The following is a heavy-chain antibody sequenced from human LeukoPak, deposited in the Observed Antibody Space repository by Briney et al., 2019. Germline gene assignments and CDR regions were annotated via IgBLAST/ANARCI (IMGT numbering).Heavy chain of an antibody. CDR3: AKELIAVAGT. CDR1: GFTFSSYR. CDR2: LSSSSSYI. D-gene: IGHD6-19*01. Sequence: GGSLRLSCAASGFTFSSYRMNWVRQAPGKGLEWVSFLSSSSSYIYYTDSVKGRFTISRDNAKNSLYLQMNSLRAEDSAVYYCAKELIAVAGTWGQGTLVTVSS. V-gene: IGHV3-21*01. J-gene: IGHJ4*02.